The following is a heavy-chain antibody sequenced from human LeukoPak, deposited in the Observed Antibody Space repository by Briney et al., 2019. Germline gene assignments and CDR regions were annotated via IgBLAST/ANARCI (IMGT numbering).Heavy chain of an antibody. CDR2: IYTSWKT. Sequence: SETLSLPCTVSGGSLSLYYGSWMRQPPEEGVEWIGYIYTSWKTNYNTPLKSRVNISEDTSKNQISLMLSSVTAADTAVYCCARLRRYSYGYFDDWGQGTPVTVSS. D-gene: IGHD5-18*01. J-gene: IGHJ4*01. CDR3: ARLRRYSYGYFDD. CDR1: GGSLSLYY. V-gene: IGHV4-4*09.